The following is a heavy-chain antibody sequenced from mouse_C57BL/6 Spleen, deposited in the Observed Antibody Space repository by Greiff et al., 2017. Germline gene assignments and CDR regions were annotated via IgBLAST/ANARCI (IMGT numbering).Heavy chain of an antibody. CDR3: ARTSNYDAMDY. V-gene: IGHV1-26*01. J-gene: IGHJ4*01. CDR1: GYTFTDYY. Sequence: EVQLQQSGPELVKPGASVKISCKASGYTFTDYYMNWVKQSPGKSLEWIGDINPNSGGTSYNQKFKGKATLTVDKSSSTAYMEHRSLTSEDSAVYYCARTSNYDAMDYWGQGTSVTVSS. D-gene: IGHD2-5*01. CDR2: INPNSGGT.